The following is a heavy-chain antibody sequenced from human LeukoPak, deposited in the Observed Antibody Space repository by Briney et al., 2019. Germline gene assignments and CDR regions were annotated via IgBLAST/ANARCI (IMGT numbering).Heavy chain of an antibody. J-gene: IGHJ5*01. CDR2: INPDGSQI. Sequence: GGSLRLSCAASGFTFNSYWMSWVRQAPGKGLEWVASINPDGSQILYVDSVRGRFTISRDNTKSSLYLQMNSLGAEDTALYYCAKLLGTSTTYDSWGQGARVTVSS. D-gene: IGHD2/OR15-2a*01. V-gene: IGHV3-7*01. CDR3: AKLLGTSTTYDS. CDR1: GFTFNSYW.